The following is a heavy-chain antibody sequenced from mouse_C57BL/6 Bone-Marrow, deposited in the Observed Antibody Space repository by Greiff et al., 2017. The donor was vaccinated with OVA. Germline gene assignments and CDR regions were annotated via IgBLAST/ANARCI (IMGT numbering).Heavy chain of an antibody. CDR2: INPSSGYT. CDR1: GYTFTSYW. J-gene: IGHJ4*01. CDR3: ASLIYYDYDGNLMDY. D-gene: IGHD2-4*01. Sequence: QVQLKESGADLAKPGASVKLSCKASGYTFTSYWMHWVKQRPGQGLEWIGYINPSSGYTKYNQKFKDKATLTADKSSSTAYMQLSSLTYEDSAVYYCASLIYYDYDGNLMDYWGQGTSVTVSS. V-gene: IGHV1-7*01.